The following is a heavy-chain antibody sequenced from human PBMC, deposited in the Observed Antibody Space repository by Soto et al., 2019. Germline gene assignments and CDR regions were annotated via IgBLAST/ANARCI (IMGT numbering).Heavy chain of an antibody. V-gene: IGHV3-30*02. J-gene: IGHJ6*03. CDR3: ARVGGYYDFWSGYYTEYYYYMDV. Sequence: GGSLRLSCAASGFTFSVYGFHWGRPAPGKGLEWVATIWNDETTKYYADSVKGRFTVSRDNSRNTLYLQMDSPKAEDTAVYNCARVGGYYDFWSGYYTEYYYYMDVWGKGTTVTVSS. CDR2: IWNDETTK. CDR1: GFTFSVYG. D-gene: IGHD3-3*01.